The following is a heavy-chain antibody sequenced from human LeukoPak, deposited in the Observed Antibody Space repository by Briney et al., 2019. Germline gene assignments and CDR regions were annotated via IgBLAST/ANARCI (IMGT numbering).Heavy chain of an antibody. Sequence: GGSLRLSCAASGFTFRSYEMNWVRQAPGKGLEWVSYISSSGTTIYYADSVKGRFTISRDNAKNSLYLQMNSLRAEDTAVYYCARDLTPEHSSNWPEGDYWGQGTLVTVSS. CDR1: GFTFRSYE. J-gene: IGHJ4*02. CDR2: ISSSGTTI. V-gene: IGHV3-48*03. D-gene: IGHD6-13*01. CDR3: ARDLTPEHSSNWPEGDY.